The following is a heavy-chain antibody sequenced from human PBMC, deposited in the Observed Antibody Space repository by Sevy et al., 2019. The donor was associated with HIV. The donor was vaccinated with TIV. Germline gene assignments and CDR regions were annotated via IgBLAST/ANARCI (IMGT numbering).Heavy chain of an antibody. D-gene: IGHD3-3*02. CDR1: GFMYGDYA. CDR2: IRRKAYGGTT. J-gene: IGHJ4*02. Sequence: GGSLRLSCTGSGFMYGDYAINWVRQAPGKGLEWLGFIRRKAYGGTTQNAGSVKGRFTISRDDSKRIAYLQMNSLKTEDTAVYYCTRGASVNILSPWDYWGQGTLVTVSS. V-gene: IGHV3-49*04. CDR3: TRGASVNILSPWDY.